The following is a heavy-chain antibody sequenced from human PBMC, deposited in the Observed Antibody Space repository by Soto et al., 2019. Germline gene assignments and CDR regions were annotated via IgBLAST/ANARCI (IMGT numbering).Heavy chain of an antibody. Sequence: SETLSLTCTVSGGSISSGDYYWSRIRQPPGKGLEWIGYIYYSGSTYYNPSLKSRVTISVDTSKNQFSLKLSSVTAADTAVYYCARERDGYNLVNDYWGQGTLVTVSS. J-gene: IGHJ4*02. CDR1: GGSISSGDYY. CDR3: ARERDGYNLVNDY. D-gene: IGHD5-12*01. CDR2: IYYSGST. V-gene: IGHV4-30-4*01.